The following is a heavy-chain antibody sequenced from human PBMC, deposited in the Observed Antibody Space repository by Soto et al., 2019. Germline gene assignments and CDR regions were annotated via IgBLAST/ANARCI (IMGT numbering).Heavy chain of an antibody. CDR3: ARAADILTVNDPNAFEY. CDR2: ISAYNRNT. CDR1: GYTFTSYG. D-gene: IGHD3-9*01. J-gene: IGHJ4*02. Sequence: ASLKVSCKASGYTFTSYGLRWVRQAPGQVLEWMGWISAYNRNTNYAQKLQGRGTMTTDTSTSTAYMELRSLRSDDTAVYCCARAADILTVNDPNAFEYWGQGTLVTVSS. V-gene: IGHV1-18*01.